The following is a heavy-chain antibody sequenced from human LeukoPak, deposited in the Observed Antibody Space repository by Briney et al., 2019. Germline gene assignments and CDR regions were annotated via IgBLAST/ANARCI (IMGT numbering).Heavy chain of an antibody. V-gene: IGHV1-8*01. CDR2: MNPNSGNT. D-gene: IGHD5-18*01. CDR1: GYTFTSYD. CDR3: AREFWRTAMAT. J-gene: IGHJ5*02. Sequence: ASVKVSCKASGYTFTSYDINWVRQATGQGLEWMGWMNPNSGNTGYAQKFQSRVTITTDESTSTAYMELSSLRSEDTAVYYCAREFWRTAMATWGQGTLVTVSS.